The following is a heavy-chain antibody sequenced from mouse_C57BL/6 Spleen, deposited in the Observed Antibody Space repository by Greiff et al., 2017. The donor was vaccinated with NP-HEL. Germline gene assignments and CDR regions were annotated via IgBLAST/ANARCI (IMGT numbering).Heavy chain of an antibody. D-gene: IGHD1-1*01. CDR2: IYPGGGYT. CDR3: ARRDGSSPSYWYFDV. J-gene: IGHJ1*03. V-gene: IGHV1-63*01. Sequence: VMLVESGAELVRPGTSVKMSCKASGYTFTNYWIGWAKQRPGHGLEWIGDIYPGGGYTNYNEKFKGKATLTADKSSSTAYMQFSSLTSEDSAIYYCARRDGSSPSYWYFDVWGTGTTVTVSS. CDR1: GYTFTNYW.